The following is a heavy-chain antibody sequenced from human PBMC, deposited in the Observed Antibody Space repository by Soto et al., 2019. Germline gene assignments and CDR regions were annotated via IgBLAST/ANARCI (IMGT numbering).Heavy chain of an antibody. CDR1: GYTFASYA. J-gene: IGHJ4*02. Sequence: QVQLVQSGAEVKKPGASVKVSCKASGYTFASYAITWMRQAPGQGLDWMGWISAYNGNTNYAQKRQGRVTMTTDTSTRPVYIELWGRRCDGMSVYYCARDAPPPDYRGPGTLVTVSS. CDR2: ISAYNGNT. CDR3: ARDAPPPDY. V-gene: IGHV1-18*03.